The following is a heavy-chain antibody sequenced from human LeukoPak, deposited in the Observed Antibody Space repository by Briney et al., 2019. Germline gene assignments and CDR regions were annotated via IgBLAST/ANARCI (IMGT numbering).Heavy chain of an antibody. Sequence: SETLSLTCTVSGGSFSSYYWSWIRQPPGKGLEWIGYIYYNGNTNYNPSLKRRVTMSVDTSRNQFSLKLTSVTAADTAVYYCASLDYWDQGTLVTVSS. V-gene: IGHV4-59*01. CDR3: ASLDY. J-gene: IGHJ4*02. CDR2: IYYNGNT. CDR1: GGSFSSYY.